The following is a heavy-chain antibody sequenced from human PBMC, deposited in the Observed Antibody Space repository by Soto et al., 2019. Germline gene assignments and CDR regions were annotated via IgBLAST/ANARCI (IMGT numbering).Heavy chain of an antibody. D-gene: IGHD6-19*01. V-gene: IGHV3-33*01. CDR2: IWYDGNTK. CDR1: GFTFNSYG. CDR3: ARPLVAPVAGPYYYGMDV. J-gene: IGHJ6*02. Sequence: GGSLRLSCAASGFTFNSYGFNWVRQAPGKGLEWVAVIWYDGNTKYYADSVKGRFTISRDNLKNTLYLQMNSLTAEDTAVYYCARPLVAPVAGPYYYGMDVWGQGTTVTVS.